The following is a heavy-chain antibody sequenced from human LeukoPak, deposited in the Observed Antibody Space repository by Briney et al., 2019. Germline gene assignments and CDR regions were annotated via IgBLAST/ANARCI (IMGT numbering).Heavy chain of an antibody. V-gene: IGHV3-21*01. Sequence: GGSLRLSCAASGFTFRSYSMNWVRQAPGKGLEWVSFVSSSSSYIYYADSVKGRFTISRDNAKNSLYLQMNSLRAEDTAVYYCARVMYRYYDSSGYYYFDYWGQGTLVTVSS. CDR1: GFTFRSYS. CDR2: VSSSSSYI. CDR3: ARVMYRYYDSSGYYYFDY. J-gene: IGHJ4*02. D-gene: IGHD3-22*01.